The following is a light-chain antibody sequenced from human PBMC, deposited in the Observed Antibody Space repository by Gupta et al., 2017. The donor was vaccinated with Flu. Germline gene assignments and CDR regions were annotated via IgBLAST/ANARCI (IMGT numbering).Light chain of an antibody. CDR2: EDS. Sequence: NFILTHPSSVSESPGKTVTISCSRSSGAIASNYVQWYQQRPGSAPSILIYEDSHRPSGVPDRFSGSIDTSSNSASLIISGLKTEDEADDDCQSYDTQNPWVFGGGTKLTVL. CDR1: SGAIASNY. CDR3: QSYDTQNPWV. V-gene: IGLV6-57*03. J-gene: IGLJ3*02.